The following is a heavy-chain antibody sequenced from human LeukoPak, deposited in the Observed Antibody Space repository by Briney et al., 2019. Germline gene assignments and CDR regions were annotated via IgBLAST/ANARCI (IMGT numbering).Heavy chain of an antibody. D-gene: IGHD3-3*01. CDR1: GFTFSNYW. J-gene: IGHJ4*02. V-gene: IGHV3-74*01. CDR2: IKSDGSST. Sequence: GGSLRLSCAASGFTFSNYWMHWVRQAPGEALMWVSRIKSDGSSTTYADSVKGRFTISRDNSKNTLYLQMNSLRAEDTAVYYCAKDLYDFWSGYYGPWGYWGQGTLVTVSS. CDR3: AKDLYDFWSGYYGPWGY.